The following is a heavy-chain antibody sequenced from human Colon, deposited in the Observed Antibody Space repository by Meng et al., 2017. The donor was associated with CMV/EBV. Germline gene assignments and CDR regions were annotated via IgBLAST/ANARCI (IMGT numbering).Heavy chain of an antibody. CDR3: AKDTAYYYGSGSRAYGMDV. CDR2: ISGTDSDT. CDR1: GFTFRRHA. V-gene: IGHV3-23*01. D-gene: IGHD3-10*01. J-gene: IGHJ6*02. Sequence: GGSLRLSCTASGFTFRRHAMSWVRQAPGKGLEWVSGISGTDSDTYYADSVKGRFTISRDNSKNTVYLQMNSLRGDDTAVYFCAKDTAYYYGSGSRAYGMDVWGHGTTVTVSS.